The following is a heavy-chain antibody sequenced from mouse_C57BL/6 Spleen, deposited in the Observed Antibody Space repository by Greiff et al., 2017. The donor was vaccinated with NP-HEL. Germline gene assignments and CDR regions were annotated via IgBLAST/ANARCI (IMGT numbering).Heavy chain of an antibody. CDR3: ARPPNWDDDYFDY. CDR2: IHPNSGST. Sequence: QVQLQQPGAELVKPGASVKLSCKASGYTFTSYWMHWVKQRPGQGLEWIGMIHPNSGSTNYNEKFKSKATLTVDKSSSTAYMQLSSLTSEDSAVYYCARPPNWDDDYFDYWGQGTTLTVSS. CDR1: GYTFTSYW. V-gene: IGHV1-64*01. J-gene: IGHJ2*01. D-gene: IGHD4-1*01.